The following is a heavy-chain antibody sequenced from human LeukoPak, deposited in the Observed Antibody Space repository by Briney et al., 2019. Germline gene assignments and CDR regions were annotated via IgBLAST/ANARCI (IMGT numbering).Heavy chain of an antibody. CDR1: GFTFSNYG. CDR3: AREIPGELNAFDI. D-gene: IGHD2-2*01. Sequence: GGSLRLSCAASGFTFSNYGMHWIRQAPGKGLEWVAVILSDGSKEFYTDSVKGRFTISRDNSKNTLYLQMNSLRAEDRAVYYCAREIPGELNAFDIWGQGTMVTVSS. CDR2: ILSDGSKE. J-gene: IGHJ3*02. V-gene: IGHV3-33*01.